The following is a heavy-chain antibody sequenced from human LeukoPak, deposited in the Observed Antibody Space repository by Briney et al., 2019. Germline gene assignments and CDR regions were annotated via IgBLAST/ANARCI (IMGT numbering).Heavy chain of an antibody. D-gene: IGHD1-26*01. CDR1: GFTISSYW. J-gene: IGHJ3*02. CDR3: ARGGSPPEALGDTFDI. CDR2: INGVGSST. V-gene: IGHV3-74*01. Sequence: GGSLRLSCAASGFTISSYWMHWVRQAPGKGLVRVSRINGVGSSTINADSVKGRFTISRDDAKNTLYLQMNSQRVDDTAVYYCARGGSPPEALGDTFDIWGQGTMVTVSS.